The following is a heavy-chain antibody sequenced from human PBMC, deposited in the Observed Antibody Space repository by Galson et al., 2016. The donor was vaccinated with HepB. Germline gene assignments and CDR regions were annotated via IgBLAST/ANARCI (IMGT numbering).Heavy chain of an antibody. CDR2: IYSGGGT. V-gene: IGHV3-53*01. D-gene: IGHD2-15*01. J-gene: IGHJ1*01. CDR1: GLTVSSNY. CDR3: AKTPKKGENGGLLNY. Sequence: SLRLSCAASGLTVSSNYMSWVRQAPGKGLEWVSVIYSGGGTYYADSVKGRFTISRDNSKNTLYLQMSGLRADDTAVYYCAKTPKKGENGGLLNYWGQGILVTVSS.